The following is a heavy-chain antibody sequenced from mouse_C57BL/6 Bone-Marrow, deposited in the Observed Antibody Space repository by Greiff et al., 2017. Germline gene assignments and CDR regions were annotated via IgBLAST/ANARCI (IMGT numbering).Heavy chain of an antibody. CDR3: AREGYGSSSYWYFDV. Sequence: VKLQQSGAELVMPGASVKLSCKASGYTFTSYWMHWVKQRPGQGLEWIGEIDPSDSYTNYNQKFKGKSTLTVDKSSSTAYMQLSSLTSEDSAVYYCAREGYGSSSYWYFDVWGTGTTVTVSS. D-gene: IGHD1-1*01. J-gene: IGHJ1*03. V-gene: IGHV1-69*01. CDR1: GYTFTSYW. CDR2: IDPSDSYT.